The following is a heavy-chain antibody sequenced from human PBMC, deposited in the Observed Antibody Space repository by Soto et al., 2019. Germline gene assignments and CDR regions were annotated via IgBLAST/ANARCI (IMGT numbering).Heavy chain of an antibody. D-gene: IGHD2-2*01. J-gene: IGHJ3*02. V-gene: IGHV1-18*01. CDR3: ARDPGYIVVVPAATVGDAFDI. CDR1: GYTFTSYD. Sequence: ASVTVSCKASGYTFTSYDINWVRQATGEGLEWMGWMSAYNGNTNYAQKLQGRVTMTTDTSTSTAYMELRSLRSDDTAVYYCARDPGYIVVVPAATVGDAFDIWGQGTMVTVSS. CDR2: MSAYNGNT.